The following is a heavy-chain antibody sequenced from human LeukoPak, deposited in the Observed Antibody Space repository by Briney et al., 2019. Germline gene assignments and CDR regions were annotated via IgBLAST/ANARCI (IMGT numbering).Heavy chain of an antibody. J-gene: IGHJ4*02. CDR1: GFTFSSYA. D-gene: IGHD6-19*01. CDR3: ARADGSVAGPPSGH. CDR2: ISYDGSDK. V-gene: IGHV3-30-3*01. Sequence: GGSLRLSCAASGFTFSSYAMHWVRQAPGKGLEWVAIISYDGSDKYYADSVKGRLTISRDNSKSTLYLQMISLRTEDTAVYYCARADGSVAGPPSGHWGQGTLVTVSS.